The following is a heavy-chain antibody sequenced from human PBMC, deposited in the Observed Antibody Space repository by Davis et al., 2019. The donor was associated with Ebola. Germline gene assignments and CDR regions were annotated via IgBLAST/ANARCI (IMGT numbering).Heavy chain of an antibody. CDR3: ARGPSTGNSFTY. CDR2: IKQDGSEK. CDR1: GFTFSSYW. Sequence: GGSLRLSCAASGFTFSSYWMSWVRQAPGKGLEWVANIKQDGSEKYYVDSLKGRFTISRDNDKNSLSLQMNGLRAEDTAVYYCARGPSTGNSFTYWGQGTLVTVSS. V-gene: IGHV3-7*01. J-gene: IGHJ4*02. D-gene: IGHD4-23*01.